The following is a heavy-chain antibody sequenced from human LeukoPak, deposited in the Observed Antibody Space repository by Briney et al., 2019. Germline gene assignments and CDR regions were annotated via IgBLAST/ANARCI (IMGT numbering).Heavy chain of an antibody. CDR1: GFTFSGSA. Sequence: GGSLRLSCAASGFTFSGSAMHWVRQASGKGLEWVGRIRTKPNNYATAYAASVKGRFTISRDDSKNMAYLQMSSLRGDDTAVCYCARPRAPVTRVSSFDMWGQGTMVTVSS. D-gene: IGHD4-11*01. J-gene: IGHJ3*02. CDR2: IRTKPNNYAT. V-gene: IGHV3-73*01. CDR3: ARPRAPVTRVSSFDM.